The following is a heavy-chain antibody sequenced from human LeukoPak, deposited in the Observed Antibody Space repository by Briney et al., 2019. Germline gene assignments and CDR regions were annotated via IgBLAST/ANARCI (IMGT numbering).Heavy chain of an antibody. CDR1: GFTFSSYA. CDR3: AKGGDSGYDSTMRN. V-gene: IGHV3-23*01. CDR2: ISGSGGST. D-gene: IGHD5-12*01. J-gene: IGHJ4*02. Sequence: GGSLRLSCAASGFTFSSYAMSWVRQAPGKGLEWVSPISGSGGSTYYADSVKGRFTISRDNSKNTLYLQMNSLRAEDTAVYYCAKGGDSGYDSTMRNWGQGTLVTVSS.